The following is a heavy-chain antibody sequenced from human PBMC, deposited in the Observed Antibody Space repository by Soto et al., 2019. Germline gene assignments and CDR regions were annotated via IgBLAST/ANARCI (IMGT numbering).Heavy chain of an antibody. CDR1: GGSFSGYY. CDR3: ARGRLGTVFRYFGCSNKPYYYYGMDV. V-gene: IGHV4-34*01. Sequence: TLSTTCAGYGGSFSGYYWSWIRQPPGKGLEWMGEINHSGSTNYNPSLNSRVTISVDTSKNHFALKLSAVTTADTDVHYWARGRLGTVFRYFGCSNKPYYYYGMDVWGQGT. CDR2: INHSGST. J-gene: IGHJ6*02. D-gene: IGHD3-9*01.